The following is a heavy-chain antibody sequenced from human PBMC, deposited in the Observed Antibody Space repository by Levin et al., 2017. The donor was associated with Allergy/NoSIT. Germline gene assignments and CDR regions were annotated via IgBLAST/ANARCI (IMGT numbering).Heavy chain of an antibody. CDR3: ARDGGWALGGEGVRHGMDV. D-gene: IGHD2-15*01. V-gene: IGHV3-30*19. CDR2: ISDDGNNK. J-gene: IGHJ6*02. CDR1: GFTFSSYG. Sequence: PGGSLRLSCAASGFTFSSYGMHWVRQAPGKGLEWVAVISDDGNNKYYADSVKGRFTISRDNSKNTLYLQMNSLRAEDTAVYYCARDGGWALGGEGVRHGMDVWGQGTTVTVSS.